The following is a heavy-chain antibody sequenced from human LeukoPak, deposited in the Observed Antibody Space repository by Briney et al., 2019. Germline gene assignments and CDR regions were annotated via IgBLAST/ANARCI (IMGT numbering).Heavy chain of an antibody. V-gene: IGHV3-23*01. CDR2: ISGSGGST. Sequence: GGSLRLSCAASGFTFSSYATSWVRQAPGKGLEWVSAISGSGGSTYYADSVKGRFTISRDNSKNTLYLQMNSLRAEDTAVYYCAKATHITGTIDYWGQGTLVTVSS. CDR1: GFTFSSYA. J-gene: IGHJ4*02. D-gene: IGHD1-7*01. CDR3: AKATHITGTIDY.